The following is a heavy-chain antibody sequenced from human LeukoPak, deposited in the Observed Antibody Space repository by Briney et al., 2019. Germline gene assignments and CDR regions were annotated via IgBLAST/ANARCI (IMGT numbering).Heavy chain of an antibody. J-gene: IGHJ5*02. V-gene: IGHV1-2*02. D-gene: IGHD6-13*01. Sequence: ASVKVSCKASGYTFTGYYMHWVRQAPGQGLEWMGWINPNSGGTNYAQKFQGRVTMTRDTSISTAYMELSRLRSDDTAVYYRARGANTGYSSSWANWFDPWGQGTLVTVSS. CDR3: ARGANTGYSSSWANWFDP. CDR1: GYTFTGYY. CDR2: INPNSGGT.